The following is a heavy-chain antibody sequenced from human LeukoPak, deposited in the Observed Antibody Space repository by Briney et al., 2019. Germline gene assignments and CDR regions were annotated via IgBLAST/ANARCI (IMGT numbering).Heavy chain of an antibody. CDR3: ARYVVYGSGKYYFDY. Sequence: SETLSPTCTVSGGSVSSTTYYWSWIRQPTGKGLEWIASINYSGSTYYNPSLKSRVTISVDTSENQLSLKLSSVTAADTAVYYCARYVVYGSGKYYFDYWGQGTLVTVSS. D-gene: IGHD3-10*01. CDR1: GGSVSSTTYY. V-gene: IGHV4-39*01. J-gene: IGHJ4*02. CDR2: INYSGST.